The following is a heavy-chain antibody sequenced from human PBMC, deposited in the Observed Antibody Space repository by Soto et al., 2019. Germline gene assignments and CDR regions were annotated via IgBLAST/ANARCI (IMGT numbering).Heavy chain of an antibody. V-gene: IGHV3-23*04. J-gene: IGHJ4*02. CDR3: AKDKVGYSSGWGVPNY. Sequence: EVQVVESGGGLVQPGGSLRLSCAASGFRFSTYWMSWVRQAPGKGLEWVSAISGSGGSTYYADSVKGRFTISRDNSKNTLYLQMNSLRAEDTAVYYCAKDKVGYSSGWGVPNYWGQGTLVTVSS. CDR1: GFRFSTYW. CDR2: ISGSGGST. D-gene: IGHD6-19*01.